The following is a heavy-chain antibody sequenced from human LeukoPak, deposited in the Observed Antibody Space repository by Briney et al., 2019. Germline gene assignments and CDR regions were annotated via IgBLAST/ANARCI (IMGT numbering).Heavy chain of an antibody. J-gene: IGHJ4*02. D-gene: IGHD2-2*01. CDR1: GFAFSTYT. CDR3: ARGPTVSIGDCSSSSCQADY. Sequence: GRSLRLSCAASGFAFSTYTLNWVRQAPGKGLEWVSSISHSSDYVYYADSVKGRFTISRDNAKNSLYLQMNNLRAEDTAVYYCARGPTVSIGDCSSSSCQADYWGQGTLVTVSS. V-gene: IGHV3-21*01. CDR2: ISHSSDYV.